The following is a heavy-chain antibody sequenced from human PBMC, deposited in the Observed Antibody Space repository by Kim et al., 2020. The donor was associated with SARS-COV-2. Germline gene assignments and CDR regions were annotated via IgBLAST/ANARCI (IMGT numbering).Heavy chain of an antibody. D-gene: IGHD6-13*01. V-gene: IGHV3-21*01. CDR3: ARVSSSWYDRGVDY. Sequence: GGSLRLSCAASGFTFSSYSMNWVRQAPGKGLEWVSSISSSSSYIYYADSVKGRFTISRDNAKNSLYLQMNSLRAEDTAVYYCARVSSSWYDRGVDYWGQGTLVTVSS. J-gene: IGHJ4*02. CDR1: GFTFSSYS. CDR2: ISSSSSYI.